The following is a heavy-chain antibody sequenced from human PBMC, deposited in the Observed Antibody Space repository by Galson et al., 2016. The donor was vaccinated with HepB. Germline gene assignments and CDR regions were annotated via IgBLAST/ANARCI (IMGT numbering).Heavy chain of an antibody. V-gene: IGHV3-74*01. Sequence: SLRLSCAVSGFTFNDYWMHWVRQAPGKGLVWVSWVTSDGGSTTYADSVKGRFTISRDNAKNTLYLQMSSLRPEDTAVYYCARGNWGSRWLDPWGQGTLVTVSS. J-gene: IGHJ5*02. CDR3: ARGNWGSRWLDP. D-gene: IGHD7-27*01. CDR2: VTSDGGST. CDR1: GFTFNDYW.